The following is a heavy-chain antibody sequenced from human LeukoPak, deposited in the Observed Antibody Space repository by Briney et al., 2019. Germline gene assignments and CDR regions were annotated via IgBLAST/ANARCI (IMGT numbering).Heavy chain of an antibody. Sequence: GGSLRLSCAASGFTVTDYAMTWIRQSPGKGLEWVSSMSDIGPNTYYADSVKGRFTISRDTSKNTLFLQMNSLRAGDTALYYCARRLSLRFDAFAVWGPGSVVTVSS. D-gene: IGHD3-3*01. CDR1: GFTVTDYA. J-gene: IGHJ3*01. CDR3: ARRLSLRFDAFAV. CDR2: MSDIGPNT. V-gene: IGHV3-23*01.